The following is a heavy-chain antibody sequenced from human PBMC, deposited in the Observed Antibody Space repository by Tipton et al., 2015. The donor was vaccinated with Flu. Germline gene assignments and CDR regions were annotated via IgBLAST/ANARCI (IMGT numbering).Heavy chain of an antibody. D-gene: IGHD5-18*01. J-gene: IGHJ4*02. Sequence: QSGPEVKKPGESLKISCKASGYSFTNYWIGWVRQMPGKGLEWMGIIYPGDSDTRYSPSFQGQVTISADKSISTAYLQWSSLKASDTAMHYCARFSAMITLDYWGQGTLVTVSS. CDR2: IYPGDSDT. V-gene: IGHV5-51*01. CDR1: GYSFTNYW. CDR3: ARFSAMITLDY.